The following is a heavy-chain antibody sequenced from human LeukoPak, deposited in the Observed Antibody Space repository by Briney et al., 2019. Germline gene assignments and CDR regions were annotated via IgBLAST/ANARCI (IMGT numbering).Heavy chain of an antibody. CDR3: ARDYSGSGHFDY. CDR2: IYIGGST. J-gene: IGHJ4*02. CDR1: GFTVSSNY. V-gene: IGHV3-66*01. D-gene: IGHD3-10*01. Sequence: GGSLRLSCAASGFTVSSNYMSWVRQAPGKGLEWVSVIYIGGSTYHADSVKGRFSISRDNLKNTLYLQMNSLRAEDTAVYHCARDYSGSGHFDYWGQGTLVTVSS.